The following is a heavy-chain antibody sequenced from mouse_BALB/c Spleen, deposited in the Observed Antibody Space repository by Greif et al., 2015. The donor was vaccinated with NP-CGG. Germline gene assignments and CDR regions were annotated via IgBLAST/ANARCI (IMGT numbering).Heavy chain of an antibody. D-gene: IGHD1-1*01. CDR1: GYTFTSYW. Sequence: QVQLQQSGAELAKPGASVKMSCKASGYTFTSYWMHWVKRRPGQGLEWIGYINPSTGYTEYNQKFKDKATLTADKSSSTAYMQLSSLTSEDSAVYYCARKGVYYYGSSYDYYAMDYWGQGTSVTVSS. CDR3: ARKGVYYYGSSYDYYAMDY. J-gene: IGHJ4*01. CDR2: INPSTGYT. V-gene: IGHV1-7*01.